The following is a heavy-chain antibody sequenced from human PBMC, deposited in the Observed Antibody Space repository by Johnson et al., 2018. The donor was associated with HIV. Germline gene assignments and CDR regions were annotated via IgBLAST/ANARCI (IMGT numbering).Heavy chain of an antibody. V-gene: IGHV3-9*01. J-gene: IGHJ3*02. Sequence: QLVESGGGLVQPGRSLRLSCAASGFTFDDYAMHWVRPGPGKGLEWVSGISWNSGSIGYADSVKGRFTISRDNSKNTLYLQMNSLRAEDTAVYYCARDGRGLDAFDIWGQGTVVTVSS. D-gene: IGHD3/OR15-3a*01. CDR2: ISWNSGSI. CDR3: ARDGRGLDAFDI. CDR1: GFTFDDYA.